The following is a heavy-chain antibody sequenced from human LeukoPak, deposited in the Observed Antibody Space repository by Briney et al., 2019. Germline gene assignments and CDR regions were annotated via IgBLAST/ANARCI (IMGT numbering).Heavy chain of an antibody. J-gene: IGHJ4*02. CDR1: EFSLSTSGVG. CDR3: ARTNGGRVKLALGYDY. Sequence: SGPTLVKPTQTLTLTCTFSEFSLSTSGVGVGWIRQPPGKALEWLALIYWDDDKRYSPSPKSRLTITKDTSKNQVVLTMTNMDPVDTATYYCARTNGGRVKLALGYDYWGQGTLVTVSS. CDR2: IYWDDDK. D-gene: IGHD6-13*01. V-gene: IGHV2-5*02.